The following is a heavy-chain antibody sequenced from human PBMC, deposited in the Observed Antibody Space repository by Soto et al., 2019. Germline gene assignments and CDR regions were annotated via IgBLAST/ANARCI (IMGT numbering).Heavy chain of an antibody. Sequence: GSGPTLVKPTQTLTLTCTFSGFSLSTTGVGVGWIRQPPGRALEWLALIYWDDDKRYNPSLNSRLTITKDTSKNQVVLAMTNMDPVDTATYYCVQSRCGGDCLQSYSSHSYYGLDVWGQGTTVTVSS. CDR3: VQSRCGGDCLQSYSSHSYYGLDV. CDR2: IYWDDDK. J-gene: IGHJ6*02. D-gene: IGHD2-21*02. CDR1: GFSLSTTGVG. V-gene: IGHV2-5*02.